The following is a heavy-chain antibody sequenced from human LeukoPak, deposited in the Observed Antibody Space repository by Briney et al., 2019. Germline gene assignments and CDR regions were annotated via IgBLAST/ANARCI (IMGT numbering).Heavy chain of an antibody. J-gene: IGHJ6*02. CDR3: ARRKGSRDQRLYYYGMDV. CDR2: IYPADSDT. Sequence: GESLKISCKGSGYSFTSYWIAWVRQMPGKGLEWMGIIYPADSDTRYSPSFQGQVTISADKSISTAYLQWSSLKASDTAMYYCARRKGSRDQRLYYYGMDVWGQGTTVTVSS. CDR1: GYSFTSYW. D-gene: IGHD3-10*01. V-gene: IGHV5-51*01.